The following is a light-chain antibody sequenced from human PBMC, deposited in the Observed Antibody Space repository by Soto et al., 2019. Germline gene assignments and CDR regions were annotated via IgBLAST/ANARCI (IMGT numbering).Light chain of an antibody. CDR3: CSYAGSDTYV. J-gene: IGLJ1*01. Sequence: QSALTQPRSVSGSPGQSVTISCTGTSSDVGGYNYVSWYQQHPGKAPKLMIYDVSKRPSGVPDRFSGSKSGNTASLTISGLQAEDEADSYCCSYAGSDTYVFGTGTKLTVL. CDR1: SSDVGGYNY. CDR2: DVS. V-gene: IGLV2-11*01.